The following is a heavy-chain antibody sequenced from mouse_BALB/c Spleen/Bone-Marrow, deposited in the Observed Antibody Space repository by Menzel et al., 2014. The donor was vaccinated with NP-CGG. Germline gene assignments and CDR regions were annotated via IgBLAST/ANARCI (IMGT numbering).Heavy chain of an antibody. Sequence: EVKLVESGGGLVQPGGSLKLSCAASGFDFSRYWMSWVRQAPGKGLEWIGEINPGSSTIDYTPSLKDKFIISRDNAKNTLYLQMSKVRSEDTARYYGARLYDCGWHVYWGQGTQVTVS. CDR1: GFDFSRYW. J-gene: IGHJ3*01. CDR3: ARLYDCGWHVY. V-gene: IGHV4-1*02. D-gene: IGHD2-3*01. CDR2: INPGSSTI.